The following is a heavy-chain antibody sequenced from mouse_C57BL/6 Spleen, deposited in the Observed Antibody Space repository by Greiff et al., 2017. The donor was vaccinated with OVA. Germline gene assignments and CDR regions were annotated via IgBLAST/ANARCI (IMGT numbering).Heavy chain of an antibody. V-gene: IGHV1-42*01. CDR3: AKGGPYGYDRWYFDV. CDR2: INPSTGGT. Sequence: DVQLQESGPELVKPGASVKISCKASGYSFTGYYMNWVKQSPEKSLEWIGEINPSTGGTTYNQKFKAKATLTVDKSSSTAYMQLKSLTSEDSAVYYCAKGGPYGYDRWYFDVWGTGTTVTVSS. CDR1: GYSFTGYY. D-gene: IGHD2-2*01. J-gene: IGHJ1*03.